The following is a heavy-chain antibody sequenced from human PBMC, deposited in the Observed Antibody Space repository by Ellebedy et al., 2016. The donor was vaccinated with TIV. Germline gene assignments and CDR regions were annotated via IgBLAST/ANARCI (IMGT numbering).Heavy chain of an antibody. V-gene: IGHV4-34*01. CDR1: GGSLSSDY. J-gene: IGHJ4*02. CDR2: INHSGST. CDR3: ARAFQYSSGWAFDY. D-gene: IGHD6-19*01. Sequence: MPSETLSLTCAVHGGSLSSDYWSWIRQSPEKGLEWIGEINHSGSTSYNPSLKSRVSISVDTPKKQFSLKLSSVTAAVTAVYYCARAFQYSSGWAFDYWGQGTLVTVSS.